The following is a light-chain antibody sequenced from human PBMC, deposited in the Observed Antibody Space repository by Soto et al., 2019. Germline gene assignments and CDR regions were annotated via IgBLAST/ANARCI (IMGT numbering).Light chain of an antibody. Sequence: QSALTQPASVSGSPGQSITISCTGTSSDVGGYNYVSWYQQHPGKAPQLMIYDVSNRPSGVSNRFSGSKSVNTASLTISGLQAEDEADYYCSSYTTISTFVFGAGTKLTVL. CDR2: DVS. J-gene: IGLJ2*01. CDR1: SSDVGGYNY. V-gene: IGLV2-14*01. CDR3: SSYTTISTFV.